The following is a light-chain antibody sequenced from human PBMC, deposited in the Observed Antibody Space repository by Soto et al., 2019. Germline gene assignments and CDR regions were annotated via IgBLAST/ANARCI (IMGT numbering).Light chain of an antibody. CDR3: QQYNGYRLA. V-gene: IGKV1-5*03. CDR2: KAS. J-gene: IGKJ4*01. Sequence: DIPMTQSPSSLSASVGDRVTFTCRPSQSISNWLAWYQQKPGKAPKLLIYKASTLESGVPSRFSGSGSGTEFTLTISSLQADDFAIYYCQQYNGYRLAFGGGTKVEIK. CDR1: QSISNW.